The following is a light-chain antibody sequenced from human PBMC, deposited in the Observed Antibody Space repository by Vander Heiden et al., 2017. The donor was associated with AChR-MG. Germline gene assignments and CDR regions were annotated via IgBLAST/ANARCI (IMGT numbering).Light chain of an antibody. Sequence: QLVLTQSPSASASLGASVKLTCTLSSGHSSYAIAWHQQQPEKGPRYLMKLNSDGSHSKGDGIPDRVSGSSSGAARYLTISSLQSEDEADYYCQTWGTGIHLVFGGGTKLTVL. CDR2: LNSDGSH. J-gene: IGLJ3*02. V-gene: IGLV4-69*01. CDR1: SGHSSYA. CDR3: QTWGTGIHLV.